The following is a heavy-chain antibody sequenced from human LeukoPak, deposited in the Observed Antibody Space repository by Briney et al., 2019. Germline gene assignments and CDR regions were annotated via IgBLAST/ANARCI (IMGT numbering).Heavy chain of an antibody. Sequence: GESLKISCKASGYSFINYWIGWVRQMPGKGLEWMGIIYPVDSDTRYSPSLQGRVTISADKSIYTAYLQWSSLRASDTAIYYCARLISGSWYDYWGQGTLVTVSS. D-gene: IGHD6-13*01. V-gene: IGHV5-51*01. CDR2: IYPVDSDT. CDR1: GYSFINYW. CDR3: ARLISGSWYDY. J-gene: IGHJ4*02.